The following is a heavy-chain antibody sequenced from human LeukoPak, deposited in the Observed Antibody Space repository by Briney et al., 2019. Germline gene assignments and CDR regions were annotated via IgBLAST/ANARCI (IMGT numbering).Heavy chain of an antibody. V-gene: IGHV1-69*04. D-gene: IGHD4-23*01. CDR2: IIPILGIA. Sequence: SVKVSCKASGGTFSSYAISWVRQAPGQGLEWMGRIIPILGIANYAQKFQGRVTITADKSTSTAYMELSNLRSEDTAVYYCARDMGYGGNSNGAFDIWGQGTMVTVSS. CDR1: GGTFSSYA. CDR3: ARDMGYGGNSNGAFDI. J-gene: IGHJ3*02.